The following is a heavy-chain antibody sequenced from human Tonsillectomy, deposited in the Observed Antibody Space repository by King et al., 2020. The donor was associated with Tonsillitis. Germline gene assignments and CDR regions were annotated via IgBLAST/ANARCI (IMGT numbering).Heavy chain of an antibody. CDR1: GFSFSGYA. Sequence: VQLVESGGGLVQPGGSLRLSCAASGFSFSGYAMSWVRQAPGKGLEWGSGVSSSGGVTYYADSVKGRFTISRDNSKNTLYLQMNSLRAEDTALYYCAKAMVVTGLLDSWGQGTLVTVSS. CDR2: VSSSGGVT. V-gene: IGHV3-23*04. J-gene: IGHJ4*02. CDR3: AKAMVVTGLLDS. D-gene: IGHD2-21*02.